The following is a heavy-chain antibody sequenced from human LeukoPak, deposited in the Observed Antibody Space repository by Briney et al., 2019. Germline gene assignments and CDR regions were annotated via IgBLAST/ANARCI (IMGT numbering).Heavy chain of an antibody. CDR1: GFTFSNYG. Sequence: GGSLRLSCAASGFTFSNYGMHWVRQAPGKGLEWVGDIWYDGSNKYYADSVNGRFTLSRDNSKNTLFLQMNSLRPEETAVCFCGRDLRQLALFDYWGQGTLVTVS. J-gene: IGHJ4*02. CDR2: IWYDGSNK. V-gene: IGHV3-33*01. CDR3: GRDLRQLALFDY. D-gene: IGHD6-13*01.